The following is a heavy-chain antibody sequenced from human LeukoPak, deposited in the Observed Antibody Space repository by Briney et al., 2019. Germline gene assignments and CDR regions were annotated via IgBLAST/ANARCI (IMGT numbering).Heavy chain of an antibody. V-gene: IGHV4-34*01. J-gene: IGHJ6*03. Sequence: PSETLSLTCAVYGGSFSGYYWSWIRQPPGKGLEWIGEINHSGSTNYNPSLKSRVTISVDTSKNQFSLKLSSVTAADTAVYYCARAHYPYYMDVWGKGTTVTISS. CDR1: GGSFSGYY. CDR3: ARAHYPYYMDV. CDR2: INHSGST.